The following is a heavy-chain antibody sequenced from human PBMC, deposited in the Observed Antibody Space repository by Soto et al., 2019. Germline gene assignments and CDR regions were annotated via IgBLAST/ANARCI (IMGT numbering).Heavy chain of an antibody. Sequence: SVKVSCKASGFTFTSSAVQWVRQARGQRLEWIGWIVVGSGNTNYAQKFQERVTITRDMSTSTAYMELSSLRSEDTAVYYCAAVYYDFWSGYYRSMFMDYWGQGTLVTVSS. D-gene: IGHD3-3*01. J-gene: IGHJ4*02. CDR1: GFTFTSSA. CDR3: AAVYYDFWSGYYRSMFMDY. V-gene: IGHV1-58*01. CDR2: IVVGSGNT.